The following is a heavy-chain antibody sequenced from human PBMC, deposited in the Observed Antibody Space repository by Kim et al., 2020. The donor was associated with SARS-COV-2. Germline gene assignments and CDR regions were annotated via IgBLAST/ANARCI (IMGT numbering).Heavy chain of an antibody. CDR3: AKDSGNANGDQLDY. CDR2: ISGSGGSK. CDR1: GFTFSRYA. Sequence: GGSLRLSCAASGFTFSRYAMSWVRQAPGKGLEWVSAISGSGGSKYYAGSVKGRFTISRDNSKNTMYLQMNSLRAEDTAVYYCAKDSGNANGDQLDYWGQGTLVTVSS. D-gene: IGHD4-17*01. V-gene: IGHV3-23*01. J-gene: IGHJ4*02.